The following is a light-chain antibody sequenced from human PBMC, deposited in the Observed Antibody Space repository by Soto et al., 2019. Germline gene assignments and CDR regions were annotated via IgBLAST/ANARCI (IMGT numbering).Light chain of an antibody. CDR2: AAS. J-gene: IGKJ3*01. Sequence: DIQLTQSPSFLSASVGDRVTITCRASQGISSYLAWYQQKPGKAPKLLIYAASTLQRGVPSRFSGSGSGTEFTLTISSLQPEDFATYYCQQLNSYPFTFVPGTKVDIK. CDR3: QQLNSYPFT. CDR1: QGISSY. V-gene: IGKV1-9*01.